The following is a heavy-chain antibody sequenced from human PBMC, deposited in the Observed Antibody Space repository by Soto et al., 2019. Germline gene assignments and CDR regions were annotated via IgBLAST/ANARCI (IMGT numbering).Heavy chain of an antibody. D-gene: IGHD3-10*01. CDR2: IYYSGST. CDR1: GGSISSYY. CDR3: ARDALLWFGDGYDYYGMDV. J-gene: IGHJ6*02. V-gene: IGHV4-59*01. Sequence: SETLSLTCTVSGGSISSYYWSWIRQPPGKGLEWIGDIYYSGSTNYNPSLKSRVTISVDTSKNQFSLKLSSVTAADTAVYYCARDALLWFGDGYDYYGMDVWGQGTTVT.